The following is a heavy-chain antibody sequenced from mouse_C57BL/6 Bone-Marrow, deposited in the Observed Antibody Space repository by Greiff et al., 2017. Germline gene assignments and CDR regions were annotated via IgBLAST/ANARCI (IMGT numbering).Heavy chain of an antibody. CDR2: IYSDGGST. Sequence: EVQRVESGGGLVQPGESLKLSCESNEYEFPSHDMSWVRKTPEKRLELVAAIYSDGGSTYYPDTMERRFTISRDNTKKTLCLQMSGLRSEDTAVYYCARQATDWFAYWGQGTLVTVSA. CDR3: ARQATDWFAY. J-gene: IGHJ3*01. V-gene: IGHV5-2*01. CDR1: EYEFPSHD.